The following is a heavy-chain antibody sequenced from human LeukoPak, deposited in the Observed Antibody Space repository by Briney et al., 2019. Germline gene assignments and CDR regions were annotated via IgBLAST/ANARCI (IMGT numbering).Heavy chain of an antibody. CDR1: GFTFSSYW. J-gene: IGHJ5*02. CDR2: IKQDGSEK. D-gene: IGHD6-13*01. V-gene: IGHV3-7*01. Sequence: GGSLRLSCAASGFTFSSYWMSWVRQAPGKGLEWVANIKQDGSEKYYVDSVKGRFTISRDNAKNSLYLQMNSLRAEDTAVYYCAREVAAAGSGINWFDPWGQGTLVTVSS. CDR3: AREVAAAGSGINWFDP.